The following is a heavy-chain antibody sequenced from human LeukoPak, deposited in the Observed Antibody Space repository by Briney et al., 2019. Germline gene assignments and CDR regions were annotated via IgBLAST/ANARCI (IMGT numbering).Heavy chain of an antibody. CDR3: ARDSGSYYAFDY. Sequence: GSLRLSRAASGFTFSTYSMNWVRQTPGKGLEWVSSISSGSGYIYYADSVKGRFTISRDNAKNSLYLQMNSLRAEDTAVYYCARDSGSYYAFDYWGQGTLVIVSS. D-gene: IGHD1-26*01. CDR1: GFTFSTYS. CDR2: ISSGSGYI. V-gene: IGHV3-21*01. J-gene: IGHJ4*02.